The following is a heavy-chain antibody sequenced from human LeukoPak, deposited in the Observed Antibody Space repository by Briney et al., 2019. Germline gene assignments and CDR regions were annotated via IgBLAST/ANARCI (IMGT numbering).Heavy chain of an antibody. Sequence: ASVKVSCKASGYTFTGYYMHWVRQAPGQGLEWMGWISAYNGNTNYAQKLQGRVTMTTDTSTSTAYMELRSLRSDDTAVYYCARAVDMVRGVIIGIDYWGQGTLVTVSS. D-gene: IGHD3-10*01. V-gene: IGHV1-18*04. CDR2: ISAYNGNT. J-gene: IGHJ4*02. CDR1: GYTFTGYY. CDR3: ARAVDMVRGVIIGIDY.